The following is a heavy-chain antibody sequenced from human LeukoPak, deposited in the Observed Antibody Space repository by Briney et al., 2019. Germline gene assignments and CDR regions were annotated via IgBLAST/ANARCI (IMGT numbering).Heavy chain of an antibody. CDR3: ARHKGRVRRGAPYFDY. CDR1: GGSFSGYY. D-gene: IGHD3-16*01. V-gene: IGHV4-59*08. J-gene: IGHJ4*02. CDR2: IYYSGST. Sequence: SETLSLTCAVYGGSFSGYYWSWIRQPPGKGLEWIGYIYYSGSTNYNPSLKSRVTISVDTSKNQFSLKLSSVTAADTAVYYCARHKGRVRRGAPYFDYWGQGTLVTVSS.